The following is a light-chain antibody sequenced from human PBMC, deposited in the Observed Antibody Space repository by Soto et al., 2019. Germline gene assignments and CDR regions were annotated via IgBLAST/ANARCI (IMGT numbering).Light chain of an antibody. CDR2: DAT. CDR3: RQRTNLLT. V-gene: IGKV3-11*01. Sequence: EIVLTQSPATLSLSPGERATLSCRASQSVTWYLVWYQQKPGQAPRLLIYDATNSATGIPARFSGSGSGTDFTLTISSLEPEDFAVYYCRQRTNLLTFGGGTRVEI. CDR1: QSVTWY. J-gene: IGKJ4*01.